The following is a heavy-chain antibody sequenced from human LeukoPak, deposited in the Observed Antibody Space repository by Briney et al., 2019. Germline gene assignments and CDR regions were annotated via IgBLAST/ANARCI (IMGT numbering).Heavy chain of an antibody. D-gene: IGHD2-2*01. CDR2: IYYSGST. V-gene: IGHV4-59*12. CDR3: ASSYCSSTSCAFDY. Sequence: SETLSLTCTVSGGSISSYYWSWIRQPPGKGLEWIGYIYYSGSTNYNPSLKSRVTISVDTSKNQFSLKLSSVTAADTAVYYCASSYCSSTSCAFDYWGQGTLVTVSS. J-gene: IGHJ4*02. CDR1: GGSISSYY.